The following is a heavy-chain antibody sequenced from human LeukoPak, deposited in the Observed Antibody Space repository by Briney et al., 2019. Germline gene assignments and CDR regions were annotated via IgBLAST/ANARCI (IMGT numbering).Heavy chain of an antibody. D-gene: IGHD6-13*01. V-gene: IGHV3-30*18. J-gene: IGHJ4*02. CDR1: GFTFSSYG. Sequence: PGRSLRLSCAASGFTFSSYGMHWVRQAPGKGLEWVAVMSYDGSNKYYADSVKGRFTISRDNSKNTLYLQMNSLRAEDTAVYYCAKDLFKAAAPDYWGQGTLVTVSS. CDR2: MSYDGSNK. CDR3: AKDLFKAAAPDY.